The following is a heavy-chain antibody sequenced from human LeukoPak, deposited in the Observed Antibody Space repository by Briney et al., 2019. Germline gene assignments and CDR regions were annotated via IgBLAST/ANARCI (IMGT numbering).Heavy chain of an antibody. CDR1: GGSFSGYY. J-gene: IGHJ4*02. D-gene: IGHD3-3*01. Sequence: SETLSLTCAVYGGSFSGYYWSWIRQPPGKGLEWIGEINHSGSTNYNPSLKSRVTISVDTSKIQFSLKLSSVTAADTAVYYCARELVDYDFWSGYYPKYYFDYWGQGTLVTVSS. CDR2: INHSGST. CDR3: ARELVDYDFWSGYYPKYYFDY. V-gene: IGHV4-34*01.